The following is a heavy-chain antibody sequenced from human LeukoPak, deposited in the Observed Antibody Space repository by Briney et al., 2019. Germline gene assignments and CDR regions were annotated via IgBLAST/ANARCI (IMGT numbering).Heavy chain of an antibody. CDR1: GYSISSGYY. CDR3: ARVSVTTLCDY. Sequence: PSETLSLTCTVSGYSISSGYYWGWIRQPPGQGLEWIGSIYDSGNSWYNPSLKSRVTISVDTSKNQFSLKLSSVTAADTAVYYCARVSVTTLCDYWGQGTLVTVSS. CDR2: IYDSGNS. J-gene: IGHJ4*02. D-gene: IGHD4-17*01. V-gene: IGHV4-38-2*02.